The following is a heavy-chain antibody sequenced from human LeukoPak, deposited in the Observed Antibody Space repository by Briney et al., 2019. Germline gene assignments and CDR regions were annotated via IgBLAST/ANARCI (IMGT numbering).Heavy chain of an antibody. CDR2: INWNGGST. CDR1: GFTFSSYG. V-gene: IGHV3-20*01. Sequence: GGSLRLSCAASGFTFSSYGMHWVRQAPGKGLEWVSGINWNGGSTGYADSVKGRFTISRDNAKNSLYLQMNSLRAEDTALYHCARTYYYDSSGYYPTDAFDIWGQGTMVTVSS. D-gene: IGHD3-22*01. J-gene: IGHJ3*02. CDR3: ARTYYYDSSGYYPTDAFDI.